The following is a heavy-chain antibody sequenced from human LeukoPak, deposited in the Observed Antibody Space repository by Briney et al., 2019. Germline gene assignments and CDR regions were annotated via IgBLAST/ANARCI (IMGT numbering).Heavy chain of an antibody. CDR1: GFTFSSYS. Sequence: PVRSLRLSCAASGFTFSSYSMNWVRQAPGKGLEWVSSISSSSSLIYYADSVKGRFTISRDNAKNSLYLQMNSLRAEDTAVYYCSRDLVLDAFDIWGQGTMVTVSS. CDR3: SRDLVLDAFDI. CDR2: ISSSSSLI. J-gene: IGHJ3*02. D-gene: IGHD6-13*01. V-gene: IGHV3-21*01.